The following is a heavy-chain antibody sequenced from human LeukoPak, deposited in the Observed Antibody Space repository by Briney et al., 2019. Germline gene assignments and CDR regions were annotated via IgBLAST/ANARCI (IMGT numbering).Heavy chain of an antibody. J-gene: IGHJ4*02. CDR2: ISAYNGNT. CDR3: ARASIVVVVAAPFDY. V-gene: IGHV1-18*01. CDR1: GYTFTSYG. D-gene: IGHD2-15*01. Sequence: ASVKVSCKASGYTFTSYGISWVRQAPGQGLEWMGWISAYNGNTNYAQKLQGRVTMTTDTSTSTAYMELRSLRSDDTAVYYCARASIVVVVAAPFDYWGQGTLVTVSS.